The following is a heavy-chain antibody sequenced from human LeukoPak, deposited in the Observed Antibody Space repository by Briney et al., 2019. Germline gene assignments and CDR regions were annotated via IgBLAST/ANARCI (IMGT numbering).Heavy chain of an antibody. CDR2: MYRSGYT. CDR1: GYSLSIGYY. D-gene: IGHD3-3*01. CDR3: AREQIFGVVIYFDY. J-gene: IGHJ4*02. Sequence: PSETLSLTCAVSGYSLSIGYYWGSIRQPPEKGLEWIGNMYRSGYTYYNPSLKSRVTISVDTSKNQFSLKLSSVTAADTAVYYCAREQIFGVVIYFDYWGQGTLVTVSS. V-gene: IGHV4-38-2*02.